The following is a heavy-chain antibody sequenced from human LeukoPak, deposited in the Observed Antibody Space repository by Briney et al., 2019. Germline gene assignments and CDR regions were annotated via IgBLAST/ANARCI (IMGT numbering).Heavy chain of an antibody. CDR3: ARDYGGNSGWFDP. J-gene: IGHJ5*02. CDR1: GYTITSYD. V-gene: IGHV1-8*01. CDR2: MNPNSGNT. D-gene: IGHD4-23*01. Sequence: ASVKVSCKASGYTITSYDLNWVRQATGQGLEWIGWMNPNSGNTGYAQKFQGRVTLTRSTSISTAYMELRSLTSEDTAVYYCARDYGGNSGWFDPWGQGTLVTVS.